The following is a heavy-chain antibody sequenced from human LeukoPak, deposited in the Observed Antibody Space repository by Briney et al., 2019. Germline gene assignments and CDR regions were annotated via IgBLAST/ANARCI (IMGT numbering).Heavy chain of an antibody. D-gene: IGHD2-21*02. CDR2: ISVSGGST. Sequence: PGGSLRLSCAASGFTYSSYAMSWVRQAPGKGLEWISAISVSGGSTYYADSVEGRFTISRDNSKNTLYLQMNSLRAEETAAYYCAKERSRGGDCLDYWGQGTLVTVSS. V-gene: IGHV3-23*01. CDR3: AKERSRGGDCLDY. CDR1: GFTYSSYA. J-gene: IGHJ4*02.